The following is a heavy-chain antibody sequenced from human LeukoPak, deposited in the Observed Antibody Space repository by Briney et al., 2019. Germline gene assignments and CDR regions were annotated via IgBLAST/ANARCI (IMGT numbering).Heavy chain of an antibody. V-gene: IGHV5-51*01. CDR3: ARRAQLVGDY. Sequence: GESLKISCKGSGYSFTIYWIGWVRQMPGKGMEWMGIIYPGDSDTRYSPSFQGQVTISADKSISTAYLQCSSLKASDTAMYYCARRAQLVGDYWGQGTMVTVSS. CDR2: IYPGDSDT. J-gene: IGHJ4*02. D-gene: IGHD6-6*01. CDR1: GYSFTIYW.